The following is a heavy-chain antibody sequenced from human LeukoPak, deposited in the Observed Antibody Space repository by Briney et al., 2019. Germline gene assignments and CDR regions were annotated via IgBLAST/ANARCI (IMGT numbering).Heavy chain of an antibody. D-gene: IGHD3-22*01. CDR2: IRHEGSNK. J-gene: IGHJ6*03. Sequence: GGSLRLTCSASGFTFSSYGMHWVRQAPGKGLEWGAFIRHEGSNKHYADSVKGRFTISRDNSKNTLYLQMNSLRAGDTAVYYCAKGSKLVVITRDHYMAVWGKGTTVTISS. CDR3: AKGSKLVVITRDHYMAV. V-gene: IGHV3-30*02. CDR1: GFTFSSYG.